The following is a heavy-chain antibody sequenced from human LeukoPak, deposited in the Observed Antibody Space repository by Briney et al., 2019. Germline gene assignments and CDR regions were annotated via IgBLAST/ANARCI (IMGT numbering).Heavy chain of an antibody. CDR3: ARARIAAAGTTTRATYYYYYGMDA. V-gene: IGHV3-21*01. CDR2: IISSSSYI. CDR1: GFTFSSYS. Sequence: GGSLRLSCAASGFTFSSYSMNWVRQAPGKGLEWASSIISSSSYIYYADSVKGRFTISRDNAKNSLYLQMNSLRAEDTAVYYCARARIAAAGTTTRATYYYYYGMDAWGKGTTVTVSS. J-gene: IGHJ6*04. D-gene: IGHD6-13*01.